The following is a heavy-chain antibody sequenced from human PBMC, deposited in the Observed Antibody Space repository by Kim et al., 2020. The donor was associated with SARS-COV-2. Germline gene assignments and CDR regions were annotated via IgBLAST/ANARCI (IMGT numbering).Heavy chain of an antibody. D-gene: IGHD6-6*01. V-gene: IGHV3-43*01. J-gene: IGHJ4*02. CDR3: AKDESSSLWY. Sequence: GGSLRLSCAASGFTFDDYTMHWVRQAPGKGLEWVSIISWDGGSTYYADSVKGRFTISRDNSKNSLYLQMNSLRTEDTALYYCAKDESSSLWYWGQGTLVTVSS. CDR2: ISWDGGST. CDR1: GFTFDDYT.